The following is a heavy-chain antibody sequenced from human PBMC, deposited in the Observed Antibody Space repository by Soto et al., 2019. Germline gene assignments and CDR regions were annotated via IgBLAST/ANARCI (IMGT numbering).Heavy chain of an antibody. CDR3: AILAAAGRHYYYYGMDV. J-gene: IGHJ6*02. D-gene: IGHD6-13*01. V-gene: IGHV4-39*01. Sequence: SETLSLTCTVSGGSISSSSYYWGWIRQPPGKGLEWIGSIYYSGSTYYNPSLKSRVTISVDTSKNQFSLKLSSVTAADTAVYYCAILAAAGRHYYYYGMDVWGQGTTVTVSS. CDR2: IYYSGST. CDR1: GGSISSSSYY.